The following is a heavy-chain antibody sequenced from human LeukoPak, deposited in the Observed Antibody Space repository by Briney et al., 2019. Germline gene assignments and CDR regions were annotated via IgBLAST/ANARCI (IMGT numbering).Heavy chain of an antibody. Sequence: GGSLRLSCVAAGFSFSKYGMHWVRQAPGKGLEWVAFIQFEGSDKYYVDCVKGRFTISRDNSRNTMYLQMNSLRDEDTAVYYCVRRDASGYIDAFDIWGQGTMVTVSS. D-gene: IGHD3-10*01. CDR1: GFSFSKYG. CDR2: IQFEGSDK. V-gene: IGHV3-30*02. CDR3: VRRDASGYIDAFDI. J-gene: IGHJ3*02.